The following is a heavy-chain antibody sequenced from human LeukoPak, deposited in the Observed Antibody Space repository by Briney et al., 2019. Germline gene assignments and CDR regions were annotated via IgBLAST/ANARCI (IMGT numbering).Heavy chain of an antibody. CDR1: GFTFNTYA. V-gene: IGHV3-30-3*01. CDR2: IAYDGNNR. Sequence: GGSLRLSCAASGFTFNTYAMHWVRQAPGKGLEWVAVIAYDGNNRYYADSVKGRFTVSRDNTKSTLSLQMNSLRAEDTAVYYCARDEGYWGQGTLVTVSS. CDR3: ARDEGY. J-gene: IGHJ4*02.